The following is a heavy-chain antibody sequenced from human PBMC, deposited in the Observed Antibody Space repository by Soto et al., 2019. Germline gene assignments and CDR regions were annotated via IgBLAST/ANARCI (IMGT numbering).Heavy chain of an antibody. D-gene: IGHD2-15*01. J-gene: IGHJ6*02. CDR2: ISYDGSNK. Sequence: GWSLRLSCASSVFTFSSYAMHWCRQAPGKGREWVAVISYDGSNKYYADSVKGRFTISRDNSKNTLYLQMNSLRAEHTAVYYCARDGVVVVAASYYYYYGMDVWGHGTTVTFSS. V-gene: IGHV3-30-3*01. CDR3: ARDGVVVVAASYYYYYGMDV. CDR1: VFTFSSYA.